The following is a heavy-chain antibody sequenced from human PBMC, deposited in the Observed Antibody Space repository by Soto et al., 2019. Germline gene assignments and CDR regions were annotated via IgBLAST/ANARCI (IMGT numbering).Heavy chain of an antibody. CDR3: ARITTWTIVGATRY. CDR2: ISAYNGNT. J-gene: IGHJ4*02. Sequence: ASVKVSCKASGYTFTSYGISWVRQAPGQGLEWMGWISAYNGNTNYAQKLQGRVTMTKDTSTSTAYMELSSLRSDDKAVYYCARITTWTIVGATRYLGQGTLVTVCS. CDR1: GYTFTSYG. D-gene: IGHD1-26*01. V-gene: IGHV1-18*04.